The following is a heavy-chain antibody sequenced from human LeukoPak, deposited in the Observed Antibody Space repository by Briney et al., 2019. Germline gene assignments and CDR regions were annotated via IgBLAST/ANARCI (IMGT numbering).Heavy chain of an antibody. CDR2: ISSSGNSI. Sequence: GGSLRLSCAASGFTFSDHYMSWVRQAPGKGLEWVSYISSSGNSIDYADSVKGRFSISRDNAKNSLYLQMNSLRAADTAVYYCARGTDYWGQGTLVTVSS. V-gene: IGHV3-11*01. J-gene: IGHJ4*02. CDR3: ARGTDY. CDR1: GFTFSDHY.